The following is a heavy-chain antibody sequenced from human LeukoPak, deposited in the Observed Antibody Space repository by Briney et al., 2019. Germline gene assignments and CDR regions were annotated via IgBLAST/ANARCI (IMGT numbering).Heavy chain of an antibody. D-gene: IGHD2-21*02. CDR2: ISNGNT. J-gene: IGHJ5*02. CDR3: VREAGYCASVCLKSNWFDP. Sequence: GGSLRLSCTASGFPFSNHAMSWVRQPPGKGLEWVAAISNGNTYYADSVRGRFTISRGDSRKMVYLQMNSLRDEDTALYYCVREAGYCASVCLKSNWFDPWGQGTLVTVSS. V-gene: IGHV3-23*01. CDR1: GFPFSNHA.